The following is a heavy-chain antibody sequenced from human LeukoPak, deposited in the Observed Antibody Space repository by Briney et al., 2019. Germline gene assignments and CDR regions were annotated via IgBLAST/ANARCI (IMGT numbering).Heavy chain of an antibody. V-gene: IGHV3-23*01. CDR2: ISASGGNT. Sequence: GESLRLSCAASGFTFSNYWMSWVRQAPGKGLEWVTAISASGGNTYYADSVKGRFTISRDNAKDTLYLQMNSLRAEDTALYYCAKERASRLPFDYWGQGTLVTVSS. CDR3: AKERASRLPFDY. D-gene: IGHD6-25*01. J-gene: IGHJ4*02. CDR1: GFTFSNYW.